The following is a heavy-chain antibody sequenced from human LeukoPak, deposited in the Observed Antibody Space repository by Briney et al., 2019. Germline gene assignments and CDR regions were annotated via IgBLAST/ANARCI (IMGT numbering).Heavy chain of an antibody. CDR3: ARFSSSYTLNFDY. CDR1: GYSISSGYY. Sequence: SETLSLTCTVSGYSISSGYYWGWIRQPPGKGLEWIGSIYHSGSTYYNPSLKSRVTISVDTSKNQFSLQLNSVTPEDTAVYYCARFSSSYTLNFDYWGQGTLVTVSS. D-gene: IGHD6-6*01. V-gene: IGHV4-38-2*02. CDR2: IYHSGST. J-gene: IGHJ4*02.